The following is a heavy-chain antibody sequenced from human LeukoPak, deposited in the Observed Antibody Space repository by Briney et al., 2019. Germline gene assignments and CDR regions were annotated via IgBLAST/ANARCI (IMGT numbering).Heavy chain of an antibody. D-gene: IGHD6-19*01. CDR2: IYYSGST. CDR3: ARAPSSIAVAGALSFDY. CDR1: GGSISSYY. J-gene: IGHJ4*02. V-gene: IGHV4-59*08. Sequence: SETLSLTCTVSGGSISSYYWSWIRQPPGKGLEWIGYIYYSGSTNYNPSLKSRVTISVDTSKNQFSLKLSSVTAADTAVYYCARAPSSIAVAGALSFDYWGQGTLATVSS.